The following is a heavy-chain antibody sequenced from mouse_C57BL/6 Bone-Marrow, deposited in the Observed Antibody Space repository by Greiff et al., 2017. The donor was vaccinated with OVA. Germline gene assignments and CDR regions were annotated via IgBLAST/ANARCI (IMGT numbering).Heavy chain of an antibody. Sequence: QVQLQQSGAELARPGASVKLSCKASGYTFTSYGISWVKQRTGQGLEWIGEIYPRSGNTYYNEKFKGKATLTADKSSSTAYMELRSLTSEDSAVYFCASNLYAMDYWGQGTSGTVSS. CDR1: GYTFTSYG. CDR2: IYPRSGNT. CDR3: ASNLYAMDY. V-gene: IGHV1-81*01. J-gene: IGHJ4*01.